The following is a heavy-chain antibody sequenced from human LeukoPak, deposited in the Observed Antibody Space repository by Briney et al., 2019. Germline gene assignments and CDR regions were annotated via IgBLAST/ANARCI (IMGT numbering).Heavy chain of an antibody. CDR1: GYTFTGYY. CDR2: INPNSGGT. D-gene: IGHD3-22*01. CDR3: ARVSPGEEKYYDSSGYPTGDYFDY. V-gene: IGHV1-2*06. J-gene: IGHJ4*02. Sequence: RASVKVSCMASGYTFTGYYMHWVRQAPGQGLEWMGRINPNSGGTNYAQKFQGRVTMTRDTSISTAYMELSRLRSDDTAVYYCARVSPGEEKYYDSSGYPTGDYFDYWGQGTLVTVSS.